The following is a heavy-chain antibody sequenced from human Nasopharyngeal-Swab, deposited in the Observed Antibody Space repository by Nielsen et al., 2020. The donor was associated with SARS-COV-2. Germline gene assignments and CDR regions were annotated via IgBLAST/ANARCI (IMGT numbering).Heavy chain of an antibody. V-gene: IGHV1-24*01. CDR1: GSTLTEIS. J-gene: IGHJ3*02. D-gene: IGHD3-22*01. Sequence: ASVKVSCKVSGSTLTEISMHWVRRAHGRGLEWMGGFDPEDGETIYAQKLQGRVTMTTDTSTSTAYMELRSLRSDDTAVYYCARGGHLYDSSGYFHAFDIWGQGTMVTVSS. CDR3: ARGGHLYDSSGYFHAFDI. CDR2: FDPEDGET.